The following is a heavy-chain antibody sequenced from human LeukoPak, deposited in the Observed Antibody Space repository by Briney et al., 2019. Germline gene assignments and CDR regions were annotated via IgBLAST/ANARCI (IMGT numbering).Heavy chain of an antibody. J-gene: IGHJ4*02. CDR1: GGSFSGYY. V-gene: IGHV4-34*01. CDR3: ASRANSSGWEHNPLGC. CDR2: INHSGST. D-gene: IGHD6-19*01. Sequence: SETLSLTCAVYGGSFSGYYWSWIRQPPGKGLEWIGEINHSGSTNYNPSLKSRVTISVDTSKNQFSLKLSSVPAADTAVYYCASRANSSGWEHNPLGCWGQGTLVTVSS.